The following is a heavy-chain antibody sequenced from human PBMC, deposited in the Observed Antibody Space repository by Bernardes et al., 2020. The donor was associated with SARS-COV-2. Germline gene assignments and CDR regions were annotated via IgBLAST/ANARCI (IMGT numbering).Heavy chain of an antibody. Sequence: SETLSLTCTVSGGSISSYYWSWIRQPPGKGLEWIGYIYYSGSTNYNPSLKSRVTISVDTSKNQFSLKLSSVTAADTAVYYCARACRAVGANHYYYYGMDVWGQGTTVTVSS. D-gene: IGHD1-26*01. CDR1: GGSISSYY. CDR2: IYYSGST. J-gene: IGHJ6*02. CDR3: ARACRAVGANHYYYYGMDV. V-gene: IGHV4-59*01.